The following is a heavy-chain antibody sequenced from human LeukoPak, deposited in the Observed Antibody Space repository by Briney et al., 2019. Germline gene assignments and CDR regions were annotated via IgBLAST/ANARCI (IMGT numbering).Heavy chain of an antibody. D-gene: IGHD3-22*01. J-gene: IGHJ4*02. CDR1: GFTFSSYS. CDR2: ISSSSSYI. CDR3: ARGSARDSSGYYYDPLDY. V-gene: IGHV3-21*01. Sequence: PGGSLRLSCAASGFTFSSYSMNWVRQAPGKGLEWVSSISSSSSYIYYADSVKGRFTISRYNAKNSLYLQMNSLRAEDTAVYYCARGSARDSSGYYYDPLDYWGQGTLVTVSS.